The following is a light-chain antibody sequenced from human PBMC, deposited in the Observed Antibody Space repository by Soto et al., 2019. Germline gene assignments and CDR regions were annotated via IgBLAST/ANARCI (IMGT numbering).Light chain of an antibody. CDR2: DDS. J-gene: IGKJ1*01. CDR1: QSISRQ. CDR3: QRYRLVWA. Sequence: DLQMTQFPSTLSSSVGDRVTITCRASQSISRQLAWYQQKPGKAPKVLIYDDSSLESGVPSRFSSSVSETEFTLTISGLQPDDFATYYCQRYRLVWAFGLGTGVQIK. V-gene: IGKV1-5*01.